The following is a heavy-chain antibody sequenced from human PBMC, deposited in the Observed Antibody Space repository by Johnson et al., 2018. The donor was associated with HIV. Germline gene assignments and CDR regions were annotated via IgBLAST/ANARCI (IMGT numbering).Heavy chain of an antibody. CDR3: AKDLPGYGHGHGAFDI. D-gene: IGHD5-18*01. J-gene: IGHJ3*02. CDR1: GFTFSSYG. CDR2: ISYDGKNK. Sequence: QVQLVESGGGVVQPGRSLRLSCAASGFTFSSYGMHWVRQAPGKGLEWVAVISYDGKNKYYADSVKGRFTISRDKSKNTMYLQMNSLRDEDTAVYYCAKDLPGYGHGHGAFDIWGQGTVVTVSS. V-gene: IGHV3-30*18.